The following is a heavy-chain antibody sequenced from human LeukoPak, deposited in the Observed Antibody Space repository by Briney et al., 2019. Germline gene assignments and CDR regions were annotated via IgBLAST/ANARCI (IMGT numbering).Heavy chain of an antibody. D-gene: IGHD1-26*01. J-gene: IGHJ4*02. V-gene: IGHV3-23*01. CDR3: AKGPPEVEWELFFFDY. CDR2: ISGGGGST. CDR1: GFTFSSYA. Sequence: GGSLRLSCAASGFTFSSYAMSWVRQAPGKGLECVSAISGGGGSTYYADSVKGRFTISRDNSNNTLYLQMNSLRAEDTAVYYCAKGPPEVEWELFFFDYWGQGTLVTVSS.